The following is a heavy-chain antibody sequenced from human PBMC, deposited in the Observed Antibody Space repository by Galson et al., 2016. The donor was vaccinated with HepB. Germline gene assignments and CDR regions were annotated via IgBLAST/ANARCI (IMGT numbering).Heavy chain of an antibody. CDR1: GFTFSSYS. CDR2: IRSGSSTI. CDR3: AKGVGGLDAFDI. D-gene: IGHD3-10*01. J-gene: IGHJ3*02. Sequence: SLRLSCAASGFTFSSYSMNWVRQAPGKGLDWVSYIRSGSSTIYYADSVKGRFTISRDNAKNSLYLQMNSLRDEDTAVYYCAKGVGGLDAFDIWGQGTMVTVSS. V-gene: IGHV3-48*02.